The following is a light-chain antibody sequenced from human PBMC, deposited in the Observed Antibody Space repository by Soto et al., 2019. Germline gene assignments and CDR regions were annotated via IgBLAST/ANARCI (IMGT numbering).Light chain of an antibody. CDR3: QQYYTTPLT. Sequence: EVVLTQSPGTLSLSPGERATISCRASQTVNNNYLAWYQQKPGRAPRLLIFGASNRATGIPYRFSGSASGTDFTLTISGLEPEDFAVYYCQQYYTTPLTFGGGTKV. J-gene: IGKJ4*01. CDR1: QTVNNNY. CDR2: GAS. V-gene: IGKV3-20*01.